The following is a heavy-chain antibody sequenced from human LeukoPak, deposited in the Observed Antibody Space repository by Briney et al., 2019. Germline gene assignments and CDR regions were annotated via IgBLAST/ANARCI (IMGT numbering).Heavy chain of an antibody. J-gene: IGHJ5*02. Sequence: PSETLSLTCTVSGGSISSSSYYWGWIRQPPGKGLEWIGEINHSGSTTYNPSLKSRVTISVDTSKNQFSLKLSSVTAADTAVYYCARAPQYTVTTYPPWFDPWGQGTLVTVSS. CDR2: INHSGST. CDR1: GGSISSSSYY. D-gene: IGHD4-17*01. CDR3: ARAPQYTVTTYPPWFDP. V-gene: IGHV4-39*07.